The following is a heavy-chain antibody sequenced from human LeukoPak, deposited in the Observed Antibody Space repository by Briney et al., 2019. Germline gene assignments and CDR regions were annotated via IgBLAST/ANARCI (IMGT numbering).Heavy chain of an antibody. Sequence: ASVKVPCKASGYTFTSYAMHWVRQAPGQRLEWMGWINAGNGNTKYSQKFQGRVTITRDTSAGTAYMELSSLRSEDTAVYYCARDSTYYYDSSGYLYGMDVWGQGTTVTVSS. J-gene: IGHJ6*02. V-gene: IGHV1-3*01. D-gene: IGHD3-22*01. CDR3: ARDSTYYYDSSGYLYGMDV. CDR1: GYTFTSYA. CDR2: INAGNGNT.